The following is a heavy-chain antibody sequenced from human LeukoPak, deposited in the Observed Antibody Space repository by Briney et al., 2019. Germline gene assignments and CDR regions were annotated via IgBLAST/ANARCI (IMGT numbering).Heavy chain of an antibody. J-gene: IGHJ4*02. V-gene: IGHV3-21*01. CDR2: ISSSGTYI. D-gene: IGHD3-3*01. Sequence: GGSLRLSCAASGYTFSDYSVNWVRQVPGKGLEWVSSISSSGTYIYYADSVKGRFTISRDNAKNSLFLQMNSLRAEDTAVYYCARDRTAVTIFGVVIGYWGQGTLVTVSS. CDR1: GYTFSDYS. CDR3: ARDRTAVTIFGVVIGY.